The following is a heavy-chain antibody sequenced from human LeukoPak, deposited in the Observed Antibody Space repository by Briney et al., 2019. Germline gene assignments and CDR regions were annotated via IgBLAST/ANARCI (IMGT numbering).Heavy chain of an antibody. Sequence: GGSLRLSCAASGFTFDDYAMHWVRQAPGKGLEWVSGISWNSGSIGYADSVKGRFTISRDNAKNSLYLQVNSLRAEDTALYYCAKARSYGGYLYFDYWGQGTLVTVSS. J-gene: IGHJ4*02. CDR1: GFTFDDYA. CDR3: AKARSYGGYLYFDY. CDR2: ISWNSGSI. D-gene: IGHD5-12*01. V-gene: IGHV3-9*01.